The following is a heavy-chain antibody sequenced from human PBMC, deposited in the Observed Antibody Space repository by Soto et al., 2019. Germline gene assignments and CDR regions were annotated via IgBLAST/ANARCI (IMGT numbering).Heavy chain of an antibody. J-gene: IGHJ5*02. CDR2: INPSGGST. CDR3: AREAPFATIGRGGWFDP. CDR1: GYTFTSYY. D-gene: IGHD5-12*01. V-gene: IGHV1-46*01. Sequence: QVQLVQSGAEVKKPGASVKVSCKASGYTFTSYYMHWVRQAPGQGLEWTGIINPSGGSTSYAQKFQGTVTMTRDTSTSTVYMELSSQRSEDTAGYYCAREAPFATIGRGGWFDPWGQGTLVTVSS.